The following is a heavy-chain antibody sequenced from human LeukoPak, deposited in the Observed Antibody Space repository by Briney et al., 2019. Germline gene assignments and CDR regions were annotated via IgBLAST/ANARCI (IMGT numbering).Heavy chain of an antibody. CDR1: GFPFRSYW. D-gene: IGHD5-24*01. Sequence: PGGSLRLSCTASGFPFRSYWMHWVRQAPGKGLVWVSGINSDERIKKTADSVKGRFTISRDNAKNTLYLQMNSLRADDTAVYYCARDDGDGYIHFFDCWGQGTLVTVSS. V-gene: IGHV3-74*01. J-gene: IGHJ4*02. CDR2: INSDERIK. CDR3: ARDDGDGYIHFFDC.